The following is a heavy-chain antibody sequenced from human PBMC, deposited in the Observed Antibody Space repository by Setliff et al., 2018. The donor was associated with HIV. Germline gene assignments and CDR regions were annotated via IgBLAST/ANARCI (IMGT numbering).Heavy chain of an antibody. J-gene: IGHJ5*02. CDR2: IYHTGSS. CDR1: GFSISSRYY. D-gene: IGHD1-1*01. Sequence: TLSLTCDVSGFSISSRYYWGWIRQSPGKGLEWIGNIYHTGSSYYNPSPNDRATISLDTSKNQFSLNLASVTAADTAVYYCARSNLEPTSRLFDPWGPGTLVTVSS. CDR3: ARSNLEPTSRLFDP. V-gene: IGHV4-38-2*01.